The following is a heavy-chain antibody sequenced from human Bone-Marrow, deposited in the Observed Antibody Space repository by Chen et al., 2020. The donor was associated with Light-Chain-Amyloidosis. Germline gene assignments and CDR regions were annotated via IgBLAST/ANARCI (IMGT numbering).Heavy chain of an antibody. D-gene: IGHD1-1*01. Sequence: EVQLVESGGGLVQPGGSLRLSCVASGFTFSDHWMHWVRQAPGEGLVWVSYINSDGRSTTYADSVKGRFTISRDNAKNTLYLQMSSLRADDTAVYYCARDGASTTDLDYWGQGSLVTVSS. CDR2: INSDGRST. CDR1: GFTFSDHW. V-gene: IGHV3-74*01. CDR3: ARDGASTTDLDY. J-gene: IGHJ4*02.